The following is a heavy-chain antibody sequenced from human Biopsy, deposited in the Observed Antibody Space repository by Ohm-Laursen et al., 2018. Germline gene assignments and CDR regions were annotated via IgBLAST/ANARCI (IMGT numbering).Heavy chain of an antibody. J-gene: IGHJ4*02. Sequence: PSETLSLTCSVFGKTFRDYQWSWIRQPPGKGLEWIGQINQSGATNYNPSLKSRVSISADASKYEFSLRLTSVTAADTAVYFCGNEVHGRDYWGQGTLVTVSS. CDR1: GKTFRDYQ. CDR3: GNEVHGRDY. CDR2: INQSGAT. V-gene: IGHV4-34*08. D-gene: IGHD2-15*01.